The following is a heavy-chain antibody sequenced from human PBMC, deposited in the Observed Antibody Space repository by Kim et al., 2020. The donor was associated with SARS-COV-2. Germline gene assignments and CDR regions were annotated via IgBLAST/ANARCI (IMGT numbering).Heavy chain of an antibody. Sequence: GGSLRLSCAASGFTFSDYYMSWIRQAPGKGLEWVSYISSSSSYTNYADSVKGRFTISRDNAKNSLYLQMNSLRAEDTAVYYCARVRGDLATYYFDYWGQGTLVTVSS. V-gene: IGHV3-11*06. CDR3: ARVRGDLATYYFDY. D-gene: IGHD5-12*01. CDR2: ISSSSSYT. CDR1: GFTFSDYY. J-gene: IGHJ4*02.